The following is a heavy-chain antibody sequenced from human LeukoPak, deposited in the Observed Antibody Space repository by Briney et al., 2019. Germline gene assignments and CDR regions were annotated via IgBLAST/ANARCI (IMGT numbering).Heavy chain of an antibody. Sequence: PSETLSLTCTVSGGSISSYYWSWIRQPAGKGLEWIGRIYTSGSTNYNPSLKSRVSISVDMSKNQFSLKLSSVTAADTAVYYCARDKGGFLYFGEYDPWGQGTLVTVSS. V-gene: IGHV4-4*07. D-gene: IGHD3-10*01. CDR3: ARDKGGFLYFGEYDP. CDR1: GGSISSYY. CDR2: IYTSGST. J-gene: IGHJ5*02.